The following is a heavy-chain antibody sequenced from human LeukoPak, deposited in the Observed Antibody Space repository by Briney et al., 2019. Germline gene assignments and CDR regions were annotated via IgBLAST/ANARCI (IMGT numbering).Heavy chain of an antibody. V-gene: IGHV4-30-4*01. CDR1: GGSISSGDYY. Sequence: SQTLSLTCTVSGGSISSGDYYWSWIRQPTGKGLEWIGYIYYSGSTYYNPSLKSRVTISVDTSKNQFSLKLSSVTAADTAVYYCARGISVTDYFDYWGQGTLVTVSS. CDR2: IYYSGST. CDR3: ARGISVTDYFDY. J-gene: IGHJ4*02.